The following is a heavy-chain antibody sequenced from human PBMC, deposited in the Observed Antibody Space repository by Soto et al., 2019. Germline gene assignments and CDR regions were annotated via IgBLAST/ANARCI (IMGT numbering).Heavy chain of an antibody. V-gene: IGHV3-30*18. CDR1: GFTFSSYG. CDR2: ISYDGSNK. J-gene: IGHJ6*02. D-gene: IGHD6-6*01. CDR3: ANDPRSSSSSRYYYYYGMDV. Sequence: GGSLRLSCAASGFTFSSYGMHWVRQAPGKGLEWAAVISYDGSNKYYADSVKGRFTISRDNSKNTLYLQMNSLRAEDTAVYYCANDPRSSSSSRYYYYYGMDVWGQGTTVTVSS.